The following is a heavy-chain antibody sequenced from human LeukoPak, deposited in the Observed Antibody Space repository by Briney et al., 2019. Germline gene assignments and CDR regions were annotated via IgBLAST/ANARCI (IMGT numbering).Heavy chain of an antibody. CDR1: GFTFSIYS. Sequence: GGSLRLSCAASGFTFSIYSKNGVPEAPGEGVEGVSSISSSSSDIYYTYSVKGRVTLSRDNAKTTLYMHINTPRAANAAVYYCARERQRFYYYMDVWVKGTTVTVSS. V-gene: IGHV3-21*01. D-gene: IGHD6-25*01. CDR2: ISSSSSDI. J-gene: IGHJ6*03. CDR3: ARERQRFYYYMDV.